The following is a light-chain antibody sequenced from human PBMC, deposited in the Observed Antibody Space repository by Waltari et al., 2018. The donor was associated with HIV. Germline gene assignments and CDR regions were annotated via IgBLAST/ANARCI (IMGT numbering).Light chain of an antibody. CDR2: DDT. CDR3: LAWDSSTVI. V-gene: IGLV3-1*01. Sequence: SYELTQPPSVSVSPGQTATIPCSGYNLGNRYVCWYEQKPGQSPLLVIYDDTKRPSGIPERFSGSNSVNTATLTISGTQAVDEADYYCLAWDSSTVIFGGGTRLTVL. CDR1: NLGNRY. J-gene: IGLJ2*01.